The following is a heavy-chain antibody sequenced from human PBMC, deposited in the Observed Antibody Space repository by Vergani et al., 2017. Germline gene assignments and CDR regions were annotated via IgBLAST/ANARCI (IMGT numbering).Heavy chain of an antibody. V-gene: IGHV5-51*01. J-gene: IGHJ4*02. CDR2: IYPGVSDT. CDR1: GYSFTSYW. Sequence: EVQLVQSGAEVKKPGESLKISCKGSGYSFTSYWIGWVRQMPGKGLEWMGIIYPGVSDTRYSPSFQGQVTISADKSISTAYLQWSSLKASDTAMYYCARWSTYYYDSSGYYYVDYWGQGTLVTVSS. CDR3: ARWSTYYYDSSGYYYVDY. D-gene: IGHD3-22*01.